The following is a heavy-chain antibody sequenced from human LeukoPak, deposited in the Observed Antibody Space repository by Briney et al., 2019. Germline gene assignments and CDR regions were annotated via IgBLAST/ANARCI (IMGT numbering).Heavy chain of an antibody. V-gene: IGHV1-69*05. CDR1: GGTFSSYA. J-gene: IGHJ5*02. CDR3: ARVGGYDTFNWFDP. D-gene: IGHD5-12*01. Sequence: GASVKVSCKASGGTFSSYAISWVRQAPGQGLEWKGGIIPIFGTANYAQKFQGRVTITTDESTSTAYMELSSLRSEDTAVYYCARVGGYDTFNWFDPWGQGTLVTVSS. CDR2: IIPIFGTA.